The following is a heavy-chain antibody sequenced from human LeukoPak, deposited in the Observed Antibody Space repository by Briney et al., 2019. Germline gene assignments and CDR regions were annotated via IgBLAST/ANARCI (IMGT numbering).Heavy chain of an antibody. CDR2: ISVGRGDS. J-gene: IGHJ3*01. CDR3: ARERGIRDAFDF. CDR1: GYTFTSYT. Sequence: ASVKVSCKASGYTFTSYTIHWVHQAPGQSLEWMGWISVGRGDSKCSQEFQGRVTLTRDTSATTAYLEVSSLRPEDMAVYYCARERGIRDAFDFWGQGTMVTVSS. V-gene: IGHV1-3*03. D-gene: IGHD1-14*01.